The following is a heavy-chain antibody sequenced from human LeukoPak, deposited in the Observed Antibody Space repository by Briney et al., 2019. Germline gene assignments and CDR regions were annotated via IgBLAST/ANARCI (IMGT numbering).Heavy chain of an antibody. D-gene: IGHD3-22*01. Sequence: ASVKVSCKASGYTFTSYGISWVRQAPGQGLEWMGWISAYNGNTNYAQKLQGRVTMTTDTSTSTAYMELRSLRSDDTAVYYCARDLHRAGYYYDSSGMVSYWGQGTLVTVSS. CDR2: ISAYNGNT. CDR1: GYTFTSYG. CDR3: ARDLHRAGYYYDSSGMVSY. J-gene: IGHJ4*02. V-gene: IGHV1-18*01.